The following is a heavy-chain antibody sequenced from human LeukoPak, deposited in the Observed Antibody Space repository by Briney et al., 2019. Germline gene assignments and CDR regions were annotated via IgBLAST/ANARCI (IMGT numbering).Heavy chain of an antibody. CDR1: GYTFTGYY. D-gene: IGHD3-22*01. CDR3: ARDALSYYYDSSGYGNWFDP. V-gene: IGHV1-2*02. J-gene: IGHJ5*02. Sequence: ASVKVSCKASGYTFTGYYMHWVRQAPGQGLEWMGWINPNSGGTNYAQKFQGSVTMTRDTSISTAYMELSRLRSDDTAVYYCARDALSYYYDSSGYGNWFDPWGQGTLVTVSS. CDR2: INPNSGGT.